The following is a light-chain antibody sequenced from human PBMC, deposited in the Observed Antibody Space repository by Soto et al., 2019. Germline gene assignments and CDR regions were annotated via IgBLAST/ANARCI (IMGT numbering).Light chain of an antibody. Sequence: IQLTQSPSSLSASVGDRVTITCRASQGISTYLAWYQQKPGKAPKLLIFPASTLQSGVPSRFSGSVSGTDFTLTISSLQPEDFATYSCQQLNTYPRTFGQGTKVDIK. V-gene: IGKV1-9*01. CDR1: QGISTY. CDR3: QQLNTYPRT. CDR2: PAS. J-gene: IGKJ1*01.